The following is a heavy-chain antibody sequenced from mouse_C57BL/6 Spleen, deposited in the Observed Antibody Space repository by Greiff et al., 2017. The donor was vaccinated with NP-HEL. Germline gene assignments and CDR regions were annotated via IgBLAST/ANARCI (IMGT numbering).Heavy chain of an antibody. Sequence: QVQLQQPGAELVKPGASVKLSCKASGYTFTSYWMQWVKQRPGQGLEWIGEIDPSDSYTNYNQKFKGKATLTVDTSSSTAYMQLSSLTSEDSAVYYCARRELLWKGSFAYWGQGTLVTVSA. CDR1: GYTFTSYW. CDR3: ARRELLWKGSFAY. CDR2: IDPSDSYT. V-gene: IGHV1-50*01. J-gene: IGHJ3*01. D-gene: IGHD2-1*01.